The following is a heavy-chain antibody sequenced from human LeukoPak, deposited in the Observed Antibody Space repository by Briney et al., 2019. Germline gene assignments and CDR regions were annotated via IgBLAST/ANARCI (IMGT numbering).Heavy chain of an antibody. CDR3: ARANYYDRDAFDI. J-gene: IGHJ3*02. Sequence: PSETLSLTCVVYGGSFSGYYWSWMRQPPAKGGEWIGEINHSGSTNYNPSLKSRVTISVDTSKNQFSLKVSSVTAADTAVYYCARANYYDRDAFDIWGQGTMVTVSS. D-gene: IGHD3-22*01. CDR2: INHSGST. V-gene: IGHV4-34*01. CDR1: GGSFSGYY.